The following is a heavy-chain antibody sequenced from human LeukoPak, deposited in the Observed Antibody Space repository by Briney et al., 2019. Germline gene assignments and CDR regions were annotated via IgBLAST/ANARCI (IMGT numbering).Heavy chain of an antibody. CDR2: IYTSGST. Sequence: SETLSLTCTVSGGSVSNYYWSWIRQPAGKGLEWIGRIYTSGSTNYNPSLKSRVTMSVDTSKNQFSLKLSSVTAADTAVYYCARDVGYYDILTGYYDYWGQGTLVTVSS. D-gene: IGHD3-9*01. CDR1: GGSVSNYY. V-gene: IGHV4-4*07. CDR3: ARDVGYYDILTGYYDY. J-gene: IGHJ4*02.